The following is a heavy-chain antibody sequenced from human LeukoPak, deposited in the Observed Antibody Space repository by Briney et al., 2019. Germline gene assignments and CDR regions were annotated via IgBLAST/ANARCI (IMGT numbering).Heavy chain of an antibody. CDR2: IYPGDSDT. D-gene: IGHD3-22*01. CDR3: ARRHDDSSGHAFNY. Sequence: GESLQISCKGSGYSFTNYWIAWVRQMHGKGLEWMGIIYPGDSDTRYSPSFQGQVTISADKSITIAYLQWSSLKASDTAMYYCARRHDDSSGHAFNYWGQGTLVTVSS. V-gene: IGHV5-51*01. CDR1: GYSFTNYW. J-gene: IGHJ4*02.